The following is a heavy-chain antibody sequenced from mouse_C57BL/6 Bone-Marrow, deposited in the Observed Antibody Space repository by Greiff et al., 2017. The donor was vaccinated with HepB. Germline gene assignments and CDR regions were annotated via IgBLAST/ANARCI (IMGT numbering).Heavy chain of an antibody. CDR2: INPSSGYT. J-gene: IGHJ4*01. CDR3: ARWGIRRGYEDDLEY. CDR1: GYTFTSYT. Sequence: VKLVESGAELARPGASVKMSCKASGYTFTSYTMHWVKQRPGQGLEWIGYINPSSGYTKYNQKFKDKATLTAEKSSSTDYMQLSSLTSEDSAVYYCARWGIRRGYEDDLEYWGQGTTFTVSS. V-gene: IGHV1-4*01. D-gene: IGHD2-2*01.